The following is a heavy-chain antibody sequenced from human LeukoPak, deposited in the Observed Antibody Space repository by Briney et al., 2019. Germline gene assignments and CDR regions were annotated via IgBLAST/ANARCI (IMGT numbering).Heavy chain of an antibody. V-gene: IGHV4-34*01. D-gene: IGHD6-6*01. Sequence: PSETLSLTCAVYGGSFSGYYWSWIRQLPGKGLEWIGEINHSGSTNYNPSLKSRVTISVDTSKNQFSLKLSSVTAADTAVYYCARGRRSARPPPLDYWGQGTLVTVSS. CDR2: INHSGST. CDR3: ARGRRSARPPPLDY. J-gene: IGHJ4*02. CDR1: GGSFSGYY.